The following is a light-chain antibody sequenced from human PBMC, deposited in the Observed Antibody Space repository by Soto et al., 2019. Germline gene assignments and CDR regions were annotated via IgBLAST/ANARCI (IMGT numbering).Light chain of an antibody. J-gene: IGKJ1*01. Sequence: DVQMTQSPSSLSAHAADTVTITCRASESIDNWLAWYQQKPGKAPKLLLFAASTLVGGVPSRFSGRGSGTEFTLTISSLQPDDFATYYCQHYNSYSEAFGQGTKVDVK. CDR2: AAS. CDR1: ESIDNW. CDR3: QHYNSYSEA. V-gene: IGKV1-5*01.